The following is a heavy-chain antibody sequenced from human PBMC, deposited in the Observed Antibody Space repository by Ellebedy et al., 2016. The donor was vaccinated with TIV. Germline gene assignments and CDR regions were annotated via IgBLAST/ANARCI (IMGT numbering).Heavy chain of an antibody. D-gene: IGHD2/OR15-2a*01. Sequence: GGSLRLSXATSGFTFSDEHVDWVRQAPGKGLEWVGRSKNKGNNYATQYAASVKGRFTISRDDSTNSLYLQMNSLRTEDTAIYYCTKTFYFDWGQGTLVIVSS. V-gene: IGHV3-72*01. J-gene: IGHJ4*02. CDR3: TKTFYFD. CDR2: SKNKGNNYAT. CDR1: GFTFSDEH.